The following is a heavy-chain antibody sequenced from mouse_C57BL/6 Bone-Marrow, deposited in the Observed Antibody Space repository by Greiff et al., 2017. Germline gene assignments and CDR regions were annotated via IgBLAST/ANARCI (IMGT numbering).Heavy chain of an antibody. V-gene: IGHV1-81*01. CDR1: GYTFTSYG. Sequence: VQLQQSGAELARPGASVKLSCKASGYTFTSYGISWVNQRSGQGLEWIGDIYPRSGNTYYNEKFKGKATLTADKSSSTAYMELRSLTSVDSAVYFCARFYYCGSSGHYWGQGTTLTVSS. CDR3: ARFYYCGSSGHY. D-gene: IGHD1-1*01. J-gene: IGHJ2*01. CDR2: IYPRSGNT.